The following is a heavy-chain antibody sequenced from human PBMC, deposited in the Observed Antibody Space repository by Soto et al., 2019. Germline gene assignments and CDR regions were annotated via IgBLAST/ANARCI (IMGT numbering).Heavy chain of an antibody. Sequence: QVQLVQSGAEEKKPGASVKVSCKASGYTFTSYAIHWVRRAPGQRLEWMGWINACNGNTKYSQKFQGRVTITRDTSASTAYMELSSLRAEDTAVYYCARDPSYYGMDVWGQGTTVTVSS. CDR1: GYTFTSYA. J-gene: IGHJ6*02. V-gene: IGHV1-3*05. CDR2: INACNGNT. CDR3: ARDPSYYGMDV.